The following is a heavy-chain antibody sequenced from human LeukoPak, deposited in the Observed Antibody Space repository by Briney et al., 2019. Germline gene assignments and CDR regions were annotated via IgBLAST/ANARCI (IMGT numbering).Heavy chain of an antibody. Sequence: PGGSLRLSCAASGFTFDDYAMHWVRQAPGKGLEWVSGISWNSGSIGYADSVKGRFTISRDTAKNSLYLQMNSLRAEDTALYYCAKDMGNYYDSSGYAFDYWGQGTLVTVSS. CDR2: ISWNSGSI. V-gene: IGHV3-9*01. CDR1: GFTFDDYA. CDR3: AKDMGNYYDSSGYAFDY. J-gene: IGHJ4*02. D-gene: IGHD3-22*01.